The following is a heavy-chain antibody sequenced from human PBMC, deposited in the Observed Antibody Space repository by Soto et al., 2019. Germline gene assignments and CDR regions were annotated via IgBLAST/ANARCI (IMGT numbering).Heavy chain of an antibody. Sequence: PTLVNPTQTLTLTCTFSGFSLSTSGVGVGWIRQPPGKALEWLALIYWDDDKRYSPSLKSRLTITKDTSKNQVVLTMTNMDPVDTATYYCAHQKEYCTNGVCYNGGFDYWGQGTLVTVSS. J-gene: IGHJ4*02. CDR2: IYWDDDK. CDR3: AHQKEYCTNGVCYNGGFDY. CDR1: GFSLSTSGVG. D-gene: IGHD2-8*01. V-gene: IGHV2-5*02.